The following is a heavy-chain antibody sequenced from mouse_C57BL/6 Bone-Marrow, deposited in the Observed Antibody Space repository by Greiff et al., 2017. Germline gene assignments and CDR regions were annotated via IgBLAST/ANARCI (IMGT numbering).Heavy chain of an antibody. J-gene: IGHJ2*01. V-gene: IGHV5-17*01. Sequence: EVQLVESGGGLVKPGGSLKLSCAASGFTFTDYGMHWVRQAPEKGLEWVAYISSGSSTTYYADTVKGRFTLSRDNTKNTLFLQMTSLRSEGMAMFYCARNYYGSSLEYWGQGTTLTVSS. D-gene: IGHD1-1*01. CDR2: ISSGSSTT. CDR1: GFTFTDYG. CDR3: ARNYYGSSLEY.